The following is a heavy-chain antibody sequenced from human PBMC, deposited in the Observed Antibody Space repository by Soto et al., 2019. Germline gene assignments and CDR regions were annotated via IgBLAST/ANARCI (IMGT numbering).Heavy chain of an antibody. V-gene: IGHV4-59*01. CDR2: IIYSGST. CDR3: ARVKSIGYCSSTSCYYDYYYYYGMDV. CDR1: GGSISSYY. J-gene: IGHJ6*02. D-gene: IGHD2-2*01. Sequence: QVQLQESGPGLVKPSETLSLTCTVSGGSISSYYWSWIRQPPGTGLEWMGYIIYSGSTNYNPSLKSRVTISVDTSKNQFSLKLSSVTAADTAVYYCARVKSIGYCSSTSCYYDYYYYYGMDVWGQGTTVTVSS.